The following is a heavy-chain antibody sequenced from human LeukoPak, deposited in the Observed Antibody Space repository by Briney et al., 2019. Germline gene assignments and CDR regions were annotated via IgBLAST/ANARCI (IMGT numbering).Heavy chain of an antibody. V-gene: IGHV2-70*11. CDR1: GFSLSTGGMC. J-gene: IGHJ4*02. CDR2: IDWDDDK. Sequence: SGPTLVNPTQTLTLTCTFSGFSLSTGGMCVSWIRQPPGKALEWLARIDWDDDKYYSTSLKTRLTISKDTSKNQVVLTMTNMDPVDTATYYCARIPLSGSSGWYSFDYWGQGTLVTVSS. D-gene: IGHD6-19*01. CDR3: ARIPLSGSSGWYSFDY.